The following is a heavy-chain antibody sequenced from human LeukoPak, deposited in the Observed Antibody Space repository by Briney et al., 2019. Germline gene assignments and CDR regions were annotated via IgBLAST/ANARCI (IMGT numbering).Heavy chain of an antibody. J-gene: IGHJ4*02. V-gene: IGHV4-34*01. Sequence: GSLRLSCAASGFTFSDYYMSWIRQAPGKGLEWIGEINHSGSTNYNPSLKSRVTISVDTSKNQFSLKLSSVTAADTAVYYCARWASSTSFTFDYWGQGTLVTVSS. CDR1: GFTFSDYY. D-gene: IGHD2-2*01. CDR2: INHSGST. CDR3: ARWASSTSFTFDY.